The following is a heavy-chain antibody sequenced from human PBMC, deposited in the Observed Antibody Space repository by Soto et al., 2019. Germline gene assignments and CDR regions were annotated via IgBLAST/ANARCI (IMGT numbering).Heavy chain of an antibody. J-gene: IGHJ4*02. CDR1: GGSISSGGYS. CDR2: IYHSGST. Sequence: SETLSLTCAVSGGSISSGGYSWSWIRQPPGKGLEWIGYIYHSGSTYYNPSLKSRVTISVDRSKNQFSLKLSSVTAADTAVYYCARGPIVGATKAFDYWGQGTLVTVSS. CDR3: ARGPIVGATKAFDY. D-gene: IGHD1-26*01. V-gene: IGHV4-30-2*01.